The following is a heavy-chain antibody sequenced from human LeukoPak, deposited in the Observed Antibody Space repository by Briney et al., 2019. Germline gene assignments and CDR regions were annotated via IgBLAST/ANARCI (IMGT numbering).Heavy chain of an antibody. V-gene: IGHV3-74*01. CDR3: ARGGDLSSSGYYFFDY. J-gene: IGHJ4*02. D-gene: IGHD3-22*01. CDR2: INTDGSST. Sequence: PGGSLRLSCAASGFTFTIYWMHWVRQAPGKGLVWVSRINTDGSSTTYADSVKGRFTISRDNAKNTLYLQMNSLRAEDTAMYYCARGGDLSSSGYYFFDYWGQGTLVTVSS. CDR1: GFTFTIYW.